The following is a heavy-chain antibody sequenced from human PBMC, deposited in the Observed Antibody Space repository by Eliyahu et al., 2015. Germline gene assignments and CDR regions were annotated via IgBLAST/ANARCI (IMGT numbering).Heavy chain of an antibody. V-gene: IGHV1-69*06. CDR2: XIPMFDRA. D-gene: IGHD7-27*01. CDR3: ARGGSGLTAVKGGDF. CDR1: GDXFPNYG. Sequence: QEQLVQSGAEVKKPGSSVKVSCKASGDXFPNYGFSWVRQAPGQGLEWMGRXIPMFDRAYYTQTFQGRVTITADKSTGTVYMELGSLKSDDTAVYYCARGGSGLTAVKGGDFWGQGTLVTVSS. J-gene: IGHJ4*02.